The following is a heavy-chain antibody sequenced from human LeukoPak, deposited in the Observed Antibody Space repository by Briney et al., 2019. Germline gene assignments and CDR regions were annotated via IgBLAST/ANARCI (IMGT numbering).Heavy chain of an antibody. V-gene: IGHV4-39*07. CDR3: ATNGYYCMDV. CDR1: GVSISSYY. D-gene: IGHD2-8*01. J-gene: IGHJ6*03. CDR2: IYYSGST. Sequence: SETLSLTCTVSGVSISSYYWGWIRQPPGKGLEWIGSIYYSGSTYYNPSLKSRVTISVDTSKNQFSLKVNSLTAADTAVYYCATNGYYCMDVWGKGTTVTVSS.